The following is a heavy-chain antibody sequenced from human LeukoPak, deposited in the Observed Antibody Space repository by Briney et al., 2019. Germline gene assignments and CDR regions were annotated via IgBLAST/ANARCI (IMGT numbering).Heavy chain of an antibody. CDR1: GGSISSSSYY. J-gene: IGHJ4*02. CDR3: ARLRLPDYGGNSGFDY. CDR2: IYYSGST. V-gene: IGHV4-39*01. D-gene: IGHD4-23*01. Sequence: SETLSLTCTVSGGSISSSSYYWGWIRQPPGKGLEWIGSIYYSGSTYYNPSLKSRVTISVDTSKNQFSLKLSSVTAADTAVYYCARLRLPDYGGNSGFDYWRQGTLVTVSS.